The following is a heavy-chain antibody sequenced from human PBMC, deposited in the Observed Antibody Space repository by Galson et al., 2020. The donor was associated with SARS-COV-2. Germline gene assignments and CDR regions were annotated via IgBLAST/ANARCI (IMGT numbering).Heavy chain of an antibody. CDR2: IYYTESN. V-gene: IGHV4-39*01. D-gene: IGHD3-9*01. J-gene: IGHJ4*02. Sequence: SETLSLTCTVSGGSISSSHYYWGWVRQPPGEGLEWIGSIYYTESNYYNPSLTSRVTMSVDTSRNQFSLKLSSVTAADTAVYYCARQILTGYYSFYYFDFWGQGTLVTVSS. CDR1: GGSISSSHYY. CDR3: ARQILTGYYSFYYFDF.